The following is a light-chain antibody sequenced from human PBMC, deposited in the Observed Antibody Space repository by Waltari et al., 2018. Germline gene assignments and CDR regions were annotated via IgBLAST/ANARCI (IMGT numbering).Light chain of an antibody. CDR3: CSYAGPNLPVL. CDR2: EVT. V-gene: IGLV2-23*02. CDR1: SSDIGAYKF. Sequence: QPALSQPASVSGSPGQSITIPCSGTSSDIGAYKFVSWYQQHPGKAPKIVIYEVTERPSGVSNRFSGSKSGNTASLTISGLQAEDEADYYCCSYAGPNLPVLFGGGTRLNVL. J-gene: IGLJ2*01.